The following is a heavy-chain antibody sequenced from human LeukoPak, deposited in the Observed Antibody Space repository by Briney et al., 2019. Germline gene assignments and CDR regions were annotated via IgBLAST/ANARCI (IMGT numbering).Heavy chain of an antibody. CDR3: ASHYDFWSVFSH. CDR1: GYTFTGYY. V-gene: IGHV1-2*02. D-gene: IGHD3-3*01. Sequence: ASVKVSCKASGYTFTGYYMHWVRQAPGQGLEWMGWINPNSGGTNYARKFQGRVTMTRDTSISTAYMELSRLRSDDTAVYYCASHYDFWSVFSHWSQGTLVTVSS. J-gene: IGHJ4*02. CDR2: INPNSGGT.